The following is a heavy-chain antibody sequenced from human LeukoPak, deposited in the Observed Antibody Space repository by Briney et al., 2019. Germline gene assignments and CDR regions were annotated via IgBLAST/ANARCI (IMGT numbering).Heavy chain of an antibody. Sequence: PGGSLRLSCAASGFTVSSNYMSWVRQAPGKGLEWVSVIYSGGSTYYADSVKGRFTISRDNSKNTLYLQMNNLRAEDTAVYYCARAQLVGATDYWGQGTLVTVSS. CDR3: ARAQLVGATDY. D-gene: IGHD1-26*01. CDR2: IYSGGST. CDR1: GFTVSSNY. V-gene: IGHV3-53*05. J-gene: IGHJ4*02.